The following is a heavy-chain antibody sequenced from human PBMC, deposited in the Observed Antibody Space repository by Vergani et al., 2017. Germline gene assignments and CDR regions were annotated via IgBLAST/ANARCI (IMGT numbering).Heavy chain of an antibody. J-gene: IGHJ6*02. D-gene: IGHD3-3*01. CDR1: GFTFSSYW. Sequence: VQLVESGGGVVQPGGSLRLSCAASGFTFSSYWMSWVRQAPGKGLEWVANIKQDGSEKYYVDSVKGRFTISRDNAKNSLYLQMNSLRAEDTAVYYCARETGSYYDFWSGYLYYYGMDVWGQGP. V-gene: IGHV3-7*03. CDR3: ARETGSYYDFWSGYLYYYGMDV. CDR2: IKQDGSEK.